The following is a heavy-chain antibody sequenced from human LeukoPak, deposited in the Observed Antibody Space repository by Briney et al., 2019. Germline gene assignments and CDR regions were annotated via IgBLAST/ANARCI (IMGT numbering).Heavy chain of an antibody. V-gene: IGHV3-30*04. CDR2: ISYDGSNK. CDR3: VRDFGARGWFDY. J-gene: IGHJ4*02. Sequence: GGSLRLSCAASGFTFSSYSIHWVRQAPGKGLEWVAAISYDGSNKKYADSVKGRFTISRDNSKNTLYLQMNSLRAEDTALYYCVRDFGARGWFDYWGQGTLVTVSS. CDR1: GFTFSSYS. D-gene: IGHD3-3*01.